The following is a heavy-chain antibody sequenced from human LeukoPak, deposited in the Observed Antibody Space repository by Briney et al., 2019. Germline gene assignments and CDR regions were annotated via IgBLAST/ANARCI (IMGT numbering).Heavy chain of an antibody. CDR2: INHSGST. D-gene: IGHD2-8*01. V-gene: IGHV4-34*01. CDR1: GGSFSGYY. CDR3: ARLRYCTNGVCP. Sequence: SETLSLTCAVYGGSFSGYYWSWIRQPPGKGLEWIGEINHSGSTNYNPSLKSRVAISVDTSKNQFSLKLSSVTAADTAVYYCARLRYCTNGVCPWGQGTLVTVSS. J-gene: IGHJ5*02.